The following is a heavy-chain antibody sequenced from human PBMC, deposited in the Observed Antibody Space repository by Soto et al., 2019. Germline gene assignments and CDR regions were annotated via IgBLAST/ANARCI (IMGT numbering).Heavy chain of an antibody. CDR2: IYYSGST. V-gene: IGHV4-31*03. Sequence: SETLSLTCTVSGGSISSGGYYWSWIRQHPGKGLEWIGYIYYSGSTYYNPSLKSRVTISVDTSKNQFSLKLSSVTAADTAVYYCARGRLKQADGFDPWGQGTLVTAPQ. CDR1: GGSISSGGYY. D-gene: IGHD2-15*01. CDR3: ARGRLKQADGFDP. J-gene: IGHJ5*02.